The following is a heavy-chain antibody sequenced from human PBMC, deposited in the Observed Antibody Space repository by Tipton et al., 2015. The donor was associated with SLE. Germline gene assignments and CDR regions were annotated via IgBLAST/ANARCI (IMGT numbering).Heavy chain of an antibody. CDR1: GGSISSYY. D-gene: IGHD6-13*01. V-gene: IGHV4-59*08. Sequence: TLSLTCTVSGGSISSYYWSWIRQPPGKGLEWIGYIYYSGSTNYNPSLKSRVTISVDTSKNQFSLKLSSGTAADTAVYYCARQGQQLVRPYYYGMDVWGQGTTVTASS. CDR2: IYYSGST. CDR3: ARQGQQLVRPYYYGMDV. J-gene: IGHJ6*02.